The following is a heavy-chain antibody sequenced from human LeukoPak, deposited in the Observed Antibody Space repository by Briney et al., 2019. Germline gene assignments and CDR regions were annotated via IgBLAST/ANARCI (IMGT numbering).Heavy chain of an antibody. Sequence: GGSLRLSCAASGCSVSNNFKSWVRQAPGKGLKWVAVISYDGSNKYYADSVKGRFTISRDNSKNTLYLQMNSLRAEDTAVCYCARDRGIAAAGTGYIFDYWGQGTLVTVSS. D-gene: IGHD6-13*01. CDR1: GCSVSNNF. J-gene: IGHJ4*02. V-gene: IGHV3-30-3*01. CDR2: ISYDGSNK. CDR3: ARDRGIAAAGTGYIFDY.